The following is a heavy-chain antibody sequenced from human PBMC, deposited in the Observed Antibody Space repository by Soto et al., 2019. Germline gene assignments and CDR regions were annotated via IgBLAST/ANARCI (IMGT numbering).Heavy chain of an antibody. CDR1: GVTFGSYA. CDR3: AKTLYYYDTSGYQ. V-gene: IGHV3-23*01. D-gene: IGHD3-22*01. CDR2: ISGSGYST. Sequence: GGSLRLSCAASGVTFGSYAMRWVRKAPGKGLEWVSAISGSGYSTYYADSVKGRFTISRDNSKNTLYLQMNSLRAEDTAVYYCAKTLYYYDTSGYQWGQGTLVTVSS. J-gene: IGHJ4*02.